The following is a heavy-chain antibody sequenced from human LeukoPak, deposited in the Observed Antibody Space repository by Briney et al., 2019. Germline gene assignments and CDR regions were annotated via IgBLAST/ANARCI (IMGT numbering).Heavy chain of an antibody. D-gene: IGHD5-18*01. J-gene: IGHJ4*02. V-gene: IGHV3-48*01. Sequence: PGGSLRLSCAASGFTFSSYSMNWVRQAPGKGLEWVSYISSSSSTIYYADSVKGRFTISRDNAKNSLYLQMNSLRAEDTAVYCCARDFHYSYGYKGLFDYWGQGTLVTVSS. CDR1: GFTFSSYS. CDR3: ARDFHYSYGYKGLFDY. CDR2: ISSSSSTI.